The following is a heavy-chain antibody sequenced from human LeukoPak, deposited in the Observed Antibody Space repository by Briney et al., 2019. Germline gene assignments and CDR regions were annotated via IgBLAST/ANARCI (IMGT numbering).Heavy chain of an antibody. CDR3: ASYDFIVGAQGY. CDR1: GYTFTSYG. CDR2: ISAYNGNT. J-gene: IGHJ4*02. Sequence: GASLKVSCKASGYTFTSYGISWVRQAPGQGLEWMGWISAYNGNTNYAQKLQGRVTMTTDTSTSTAYMELRSLRSDDTAVYYCASYDFIVGAQGYWGQGTLVTVSS. V-gene: IGHV1-18*01. D-gene: IGHD1-26*01.